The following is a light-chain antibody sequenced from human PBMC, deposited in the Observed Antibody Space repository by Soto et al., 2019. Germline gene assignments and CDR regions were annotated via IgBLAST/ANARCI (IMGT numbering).Light chain of an antibody. Sequence: QSALTQPASVSGSPGQSIAISCTGTSSNVGGYNYVSWYQQYPGKAPKLMIYEVSSRPSGVSDRFSGSKSGNTASLTISGLQAEDEADYYCDSSTSSGTLVFGTGTKLTVL. J-gene: IGLJ1*01. V-gene: IGLV2-14*01. CDR1: SSNVGGYNY. CDR2: EVS. CDR3: DSSTSSGTLV.